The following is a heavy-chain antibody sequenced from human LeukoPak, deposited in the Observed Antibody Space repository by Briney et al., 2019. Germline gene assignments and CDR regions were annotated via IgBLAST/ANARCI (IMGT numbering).Heavy chain of an antibody. Sequence: PGGSLRLSCAVSGFTITTYNMNWVRQAPGKGLEWVSVISSSGSYINYADSVKGRFTISKDNVKNSLYLQMNSLRVEDTAVYYCARDIPNLRLDWGQGTLVTVSS. V-gene: IGHV3-21*01. CDR1: GFTITTYN. J-gene: IGHJ4*02. CDR3: ARDIPNLRLD. CDR2: ISSSGSYI.